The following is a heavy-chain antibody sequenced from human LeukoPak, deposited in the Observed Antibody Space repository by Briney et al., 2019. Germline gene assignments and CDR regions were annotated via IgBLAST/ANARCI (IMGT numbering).Heavy chain of an antibody. CDR3: ARAGGYIADWPSYFDY. V-gene: IGHV1-46*01. CDR2: INPSGGGA. CDR1: GYTFTNNY. Sequence: ASVKVSCRPSGYTFTNNYIHWVRQAPGQGLEWMGIINPSGGGATYAQKFQGRVTITRDVATRTVYMELSSLRSEDTAVYYCARAGGYIADWPSYFDYWGQGTLVTVSS. D-gene: IGHD3-9*01. J-gene: IGHJ4*02.